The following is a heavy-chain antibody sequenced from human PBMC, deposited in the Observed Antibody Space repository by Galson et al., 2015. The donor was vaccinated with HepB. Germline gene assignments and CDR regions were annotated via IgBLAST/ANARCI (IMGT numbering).Heavy chain of an antibody. J-gene: IGHJ4*02. CDR1: GYTFTSYG. Sequence: SVKVSCKASGYTFTSYGISWVRQAPGQGLEWMGWISAYNGNTNYAQKLQGRVTMTTDTSTSTAYMELRSLRSDDTAVYYCARDTLNRYSSGWYADYWGQGTLVTVSS. CDR2: ISAYNGNT. D-gene: IGHD6-19*01. V-gene: IGHV1-18*04. CDR3: ARDTLNRYSSGWYADY.